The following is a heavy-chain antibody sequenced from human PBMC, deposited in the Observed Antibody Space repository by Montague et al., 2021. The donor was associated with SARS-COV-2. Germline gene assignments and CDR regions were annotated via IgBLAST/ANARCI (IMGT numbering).Heavy chain of an antibody. CDR3: VRDRRSAQAGFDA. J-gene: IGHJ4*02. CDR1: GDSVWSNTAA. D-gene: IGHD5-24*01. V-gene: IGHV6-1*01. Sequence: CAISGDSVWSNTAAWNWIRQFPSGGLEWLGRTNYRSKWTSDYATSVEGRISIDPDTSKNQFFLNLRSVTPEDTGVYYCVRDRRSAQAGFDAWGQGTLVTVSS. CDR2: TNYRSKWTS.